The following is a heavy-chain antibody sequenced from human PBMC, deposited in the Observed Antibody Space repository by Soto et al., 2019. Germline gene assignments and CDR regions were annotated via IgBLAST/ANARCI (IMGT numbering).Heavy chain of an antibody. CDR1: GFTFSSYA. CDR2: ISGSGGST. J-gene: IGHJ4*02. D-gene: IGHD6-19*01. V-gene: IGHV3-23*01. CDR3: AKAIPGPGIAVAGTRVVRFGPFDY. Sequence: GGSLRLSCAASGFTFSSYAMSWVRQAPGKGLEWVSAISGSGGSTYYADSVKGRFTISRDNSKNTLYLQMNSLRAEDTAVYYCAKAIPGPGIAVAGTRVVRFGPFDYWGQGTLVTVSS.